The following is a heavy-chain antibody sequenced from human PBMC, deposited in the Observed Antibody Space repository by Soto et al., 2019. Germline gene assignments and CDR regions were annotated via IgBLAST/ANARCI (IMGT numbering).Heavy chain of an antibody. Sequence: SVKVSCKASGGTFSSYAISWVRQSAGQGLEWMGGIIPIFGTANYAQKFQGRVTITADESTSTAYMELSSLRSEDTAVYYCARDGPSYSGYDSAYYFDYWGQGTLVTVSS. CDR1: GGTFSSYA. CDR2: IIPIFGTA. J-gene: IGHJ4*02. V-gene: IGHV1-69*13. D-gene: IGHD5-12*01. CDR3: ARDGPSYSGYDSAYYFDY.